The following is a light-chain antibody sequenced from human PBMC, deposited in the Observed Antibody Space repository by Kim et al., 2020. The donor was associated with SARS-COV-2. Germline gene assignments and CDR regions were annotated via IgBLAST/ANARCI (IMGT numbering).Light chain of an antibody. V-gene: IGKV1-39*01. CDR3: QQSYNDPYT. Sequence: DIQMTQSPSSLSASVGDRVTITCRASQSISKFLNWCQQKPGTAPKLLIYGASTLQSGVPSRYSGSGPGTDFTLTISSLQPEDFATYYCQQSYNDPYTFGQGTKLEI. CDR1: QSISKF. J-gene: IGKJ2*01. CDR2: GAS.